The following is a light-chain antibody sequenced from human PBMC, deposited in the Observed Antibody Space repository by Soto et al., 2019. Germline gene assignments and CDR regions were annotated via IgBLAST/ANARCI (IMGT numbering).Light chain of an antibody. CDR2: EVT. J-gene: IGLJ1*01. V-gene: IGLV2-23*02. CDR3: CSSAGGGTYV. CDR1: SSDVGSYDL. Sequence: QSALTQPASGSGSPGQSIAISCTGTSSDVGSYDLVSWYQQHPGKAPKLMIYEVTKRPSGVSSRFSGSKSGNTASLTISGLQAEDDADYYCCSSAGGGTYVFGTGTKVTVL.